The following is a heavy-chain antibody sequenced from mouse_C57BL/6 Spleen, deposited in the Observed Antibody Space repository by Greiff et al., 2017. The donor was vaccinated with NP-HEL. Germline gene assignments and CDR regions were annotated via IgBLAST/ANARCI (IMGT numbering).Heavy chain of an antibody. D-gene: IGHD2-2*01. CDR3: TLYGYDLAWFAY. J-gene: IGHJ3*01. CDR2: IYPGNSDT. CDR1: GYTFTSYW. V-gene: IGHV1-5*01. Sequence: EVQLQQSGTVLARPGASVKMSCKTSGYTFTSYWMHWVKQRPGQGLEWIGAIYPGNSDTSYNQKFKGKAKLTAVTSASTAYMELSSLTNEDSAVYYCTLYGYDLAWFAYWGQGTLVTVSA.